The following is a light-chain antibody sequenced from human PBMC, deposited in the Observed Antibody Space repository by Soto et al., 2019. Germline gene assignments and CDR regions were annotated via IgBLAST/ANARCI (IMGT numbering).Light chain of an antibody. V-gene: IGKV1-16*01. CDR1: QGVYSK. J-gene: IGKJ2*01. CDR3: QQYNSYPHT. Sequence: DIQMTQSPSSLSASVGDRVTITCRASQGVYSKLAWFQQRPGKAPKSRIFAASSLQSGVSSRFRGWGSGTDFSLTISNLQPEDFATYYCQQYNSYPHTFGQGTKLEI. CDR2: AAS.